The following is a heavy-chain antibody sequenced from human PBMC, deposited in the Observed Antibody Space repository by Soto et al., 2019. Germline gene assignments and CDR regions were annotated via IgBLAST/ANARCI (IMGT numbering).Heavy chain of an antibody. CDR3: AKSSYPSSSGWCLW. CDR2: ISYDGSNK. Sequence: GGSLRLSCAASGFTFSSYGMHWVRQAPGKGLEWVAVISYDGSNKYYADSVKGRFTISRDNSKNTLYLQMNSLRAEDTAVYYCAKSSYPSSSGWCLWWGQGTLVTVSS. V-gene: IGHV3-30*18. CDR1: GFTFSSYG. J-gene: IGHJ4*02. D-gene: IGHD6-19*01.